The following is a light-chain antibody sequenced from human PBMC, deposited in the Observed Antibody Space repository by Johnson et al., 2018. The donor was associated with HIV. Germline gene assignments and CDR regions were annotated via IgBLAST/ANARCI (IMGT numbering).Light chain of an antibody. V-gene: IGLV1-51*02. Sequence: QSVLTQPPSVSAAPGQKVTISCSGSSSNIGNNYVSWYKQFPGTAPKLLIYENNKRPSGIPDRFSGSNSGTSATLGITGLQTGDEADYYCGTWDNSLSTGAVFGTGTKVTVL. CDR1: SSNIGNNY. CDR2: ENN. J-gene: IGLJ1*01. CDR3: GTWDNSLSTGAV.